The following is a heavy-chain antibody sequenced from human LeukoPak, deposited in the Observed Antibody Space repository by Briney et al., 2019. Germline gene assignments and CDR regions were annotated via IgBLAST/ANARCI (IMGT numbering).Heavy chain of an antibody. Sequence: SETLSLTCTVSGGSISSSSYYWGWIRQPPGKGLEWIGSIYYSGSTYYNPSLESRVTISVDTSKNQFSLKLSSVTAADTAVYYCARHYKLGAYYGMDVWGQGTTVTVSS. CDR1: GGSISSSSYY. CDR2: IYYSGST. V-gene: IGHV4-39*01. D-gene: IGHD3-10*01. J-gene: IGHJ6*02. CDR3: ARHYKLGAYYGMDV.